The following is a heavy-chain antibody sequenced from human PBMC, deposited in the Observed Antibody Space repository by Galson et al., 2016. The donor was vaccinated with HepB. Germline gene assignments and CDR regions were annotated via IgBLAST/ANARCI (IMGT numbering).Heavy chain of an antibody. D-gene: IGHD6-19*01. V-gene: IGHV6-1*01. CDR1: GDSVSSNSAV. J-gene: IGHJ4*02. Sequence: CAISGDSVSSNSAVWNWIRQSPPRGLEWLGRTFYKSKWYNDYAVSVKSRITVNADTSKNQFSLHLNSVTPDDTAVYYCTRGFEYGGGWYYFDHWGQGTLVTVSS. CDR3: TRGFEYGGGWYYFDH. CDR2: TFYKSKWYN.